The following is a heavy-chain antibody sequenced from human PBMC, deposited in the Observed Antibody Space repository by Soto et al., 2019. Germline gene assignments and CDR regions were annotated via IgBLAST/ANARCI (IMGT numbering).Heavy chain of an antibody. D-gene: IGHD2-15*01. J-gene: IGHJ5*02. CDR3: AKFYGGKSAHTYTIDP. Sequence: EVQLLVSGGDLVQPGGSLRLSCAASGFTFSTYAMSWVRQAPGKGLEWVSTINTSGGSTYYADSVKGRFTISRDNSKNTLYLQMNSLRPEDTAVYYCAKFYGGKSAHTYTIDPWGQGTLVTVSS. CDR2: INTSGGST. V-gene: IGHV3-23*01. CDR1: GFTFSTYA.